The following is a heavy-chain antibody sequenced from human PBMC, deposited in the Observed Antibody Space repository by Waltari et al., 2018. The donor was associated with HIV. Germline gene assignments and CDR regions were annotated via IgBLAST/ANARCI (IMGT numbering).Heavy chain of an antibody. CDR3: ARDCCDFWSGYSRHYYYGMDV. Sequence: QVQLQESGPGLVKPSQTLSLTCTVSGGSSSSGDYYWSWIRQPPGKGLEWIGYIYYSGSTYYNPSLKSRVTISVDTSKNQFSLKLSSVTAADTAVYYCARDCCDFWSGYSRHYYYGMDVWGQGTTVTVSS. J-gene: IGHJ6*02. D-gene: IGHD3-3*01. V-gene: IGHV4-30-4*01. CDR2: IYYSGST. CDR1: GGSSSSGDYY.